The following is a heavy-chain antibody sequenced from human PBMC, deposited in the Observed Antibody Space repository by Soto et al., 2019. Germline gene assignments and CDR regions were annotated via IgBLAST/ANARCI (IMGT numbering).Heavy chain of an antibody. J-gene: IGHJ5*02. Sequence: GGSFSGYDWSWIRQPPGKGLEWIGEINHSGSTNYNPSLKSRVTISVDTSKNQFSLKLSSVTAADTAVYYCAREGNRYYGSGSYVRFDPWGQGTLVTVSS. CDR2: INHSGST. D-gene: IGHD3-10*01. CDR3: AREGNRYYGSGSYVRFDP. V-gene: IGHV4-34*01. CDR1: GGSFSGYD.